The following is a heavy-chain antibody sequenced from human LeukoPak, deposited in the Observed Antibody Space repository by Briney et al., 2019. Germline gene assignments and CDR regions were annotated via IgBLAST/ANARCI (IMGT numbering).Heavy chain of an antibody. CDR3: ARGAVIAAASFDP. CDR1: GYTFTSYD. CDR2: MNPNSGNT. D-gene: IGHD6-13*01. V-gene: IGHV1-8*01. J-gene: IGHJ5*02. Sequence: ASVKVSCKASGYTFTSYDINWVRQAPGQGLEWMGWMNPNSGNTGYAQKFQGRVTMTRNTSISTAYMELSSLRSEDTAVYYCARGAVIAAASFDPWGQGTLVTVSS.